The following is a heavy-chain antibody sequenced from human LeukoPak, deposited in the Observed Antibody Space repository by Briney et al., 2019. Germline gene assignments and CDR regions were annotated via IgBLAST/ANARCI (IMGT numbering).Heavy chain of an antibody. CDR3: ARAVREVVVAASSDYYYYMDV. CDR2: ISSSSSYI. CDR1: GFTFSSYS. D-gene: IGHD2-15*01. V-gene: IGHV3-21*01. Sequence: PGGSLRLSCAASGFTFSSYSMNWVRQAPGKGLEWVSSISSSSSYIYYADSVKGRFTISRDNAKNSLYLQMNSLRAEDTAVYYCARAVREVVVAASSDYYYYMDVWGKGTTVTVSS. J-gene: IGHJ6*03.